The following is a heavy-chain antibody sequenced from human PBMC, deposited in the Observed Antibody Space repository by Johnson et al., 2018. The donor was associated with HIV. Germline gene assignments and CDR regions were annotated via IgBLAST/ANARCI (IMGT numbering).Heavy chain of an antibody. CDR3: ARKENWPSPGAFDI. D-gene: IGHD1-1*01. V-gene: IGHV3-20*04. Sequence: VQLVESGGGVVQPGRSLRLSCTASGFTFDDYGMSWVRQVPGKGLEWVSGINCNGGTTGYTDSVTGRFTISRDNAKNSLYLQMNSLRAEDTALYYCARKENWPSPGAFDIWGQGTMVTVSS. CDR2: INCNGGTT. J-gene: IGHJ3*02. CDR1: GFTFDDYG.